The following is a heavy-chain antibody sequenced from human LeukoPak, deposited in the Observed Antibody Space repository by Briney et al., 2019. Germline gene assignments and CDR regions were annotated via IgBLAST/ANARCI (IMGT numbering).Heavy chain of an antibody. D-gene: IGHD4-17*01. CDR2: IYYSGST. Sequence: PSETLSLTCTVSGGSISSYYWSWIRQPPGKGLEWIGYIYYSGSTSYNPSLKSRVTISVDTSKNQFSLKLSSVTAADTAVYYCARTTVTTPLDFDYWGQGTLVTVSS. CDR1: GGSISSYY. V-gene: IGHV4-59*01. CDR3: ARTTVTTPLDFDY. J-gene: IGHJ4*02.